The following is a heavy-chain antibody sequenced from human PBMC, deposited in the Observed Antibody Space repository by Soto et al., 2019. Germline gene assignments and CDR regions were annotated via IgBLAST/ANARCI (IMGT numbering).Heavy chain of an antibody. Sequence: GGSLRLSCAASGFTFSNYAMTWVRQAPGKGLEWVSFISGSGGITYYADSVKGRFTISRDNSKNTLYLQMHSLRAEDTATYYCAKDQLYIRGVIHNWFDPWGQGTLVTVSS. D-gene: IGHD3-10*02. CDR2: ISGSGGIT. V-gene: IGHV3-23*01. CDR3: AKDQLYIRGVIHNWFDP. J-gene: IGHJ5*02. CDR1: GFTFSNYA.